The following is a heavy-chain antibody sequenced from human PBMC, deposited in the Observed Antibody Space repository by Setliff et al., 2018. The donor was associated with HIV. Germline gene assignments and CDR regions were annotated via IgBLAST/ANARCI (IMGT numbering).Heavy chain of an antibody. D-gene: IGHD3-16*01. CDR3: ANLWELGA. V-gene: IGHV3-7*03. Sequence: GGSLRLSCAASGFTVGTYYMSWVRQAPGKGLEWVATIKQDGSEIYYMDSVKGRFTISRDNARTSLFLEMRSLRDEDTAVYLCANLWELGAWGQGTLVTSPQ. CDR2: IKQDGSEI. CDR1: GFTVGTYY. J-gene: IGHJ5*02.